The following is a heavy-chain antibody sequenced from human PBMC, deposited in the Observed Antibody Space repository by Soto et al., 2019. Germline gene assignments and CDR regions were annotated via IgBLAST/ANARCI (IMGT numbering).Heavy chain of an antibody. Sequence: QLQLQESGPGLVKPSETLSLTCTVSGGSISSSSYYWGWIRQPPGKGLEWIGSIYYSGSTYYNPSIKNRITLSVDTSKNKFSLKLSSVTAEDTAVYYCASSDSVVPYYYDILTGYYLWGRGNLVTVSS. D-gene: IGHD3-9*01. CDR3: ASSDSVVPYYYDILTGYYL. CDR1: GGSISSSSYY. CDR2: IYYSGST. J-gene: IGHJ2*01. V-gene: IGHV4-39*01.